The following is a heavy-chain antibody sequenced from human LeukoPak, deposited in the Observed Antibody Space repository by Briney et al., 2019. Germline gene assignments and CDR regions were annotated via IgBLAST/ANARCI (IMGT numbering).Heavy chain of an antibody. CDR2: ISSSSSYI. V-gene: IGHV3-21*01. CDR3: ARGIAAAGHYYYMDV. D-gene: IGHD6-13*01. Sequence: PGGSLRLSCAASGFTFSSFNMNWVRQAPGKGLEWVSSISSSSSYIYYADSVKGRFTISRDNAKNSLYLQMNSLRAEDTAVYYCARGIAAAGHYYYMDVWGKGTTVTVSS. CDR1: GFTFSSFN. J-gene: IGHJ6*03.